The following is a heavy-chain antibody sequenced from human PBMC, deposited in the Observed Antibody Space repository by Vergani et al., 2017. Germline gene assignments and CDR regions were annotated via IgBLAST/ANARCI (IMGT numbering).Heavy chain of an antibody. D-gene: IGHD2-15*01. J-gene: IGHJ4*02. CDR1: GFTFNSYG. V-gene: IGHV3-30*02. CDR2: IRSYGSRR. Sequence: QVQLVESGGGVVQPGGSLRLSCAASGFTFNSYGMHWVRQAPGKGLEWVASIRSYGSRRYYGDSMEGPFTISRDNSKNTLYLQMKSLRPEDTAVYYCAKEGGGYCSGGTCYHEYWGQGTLVIVSS. CDR3: AKEGGGYCSGGTCYHEY.